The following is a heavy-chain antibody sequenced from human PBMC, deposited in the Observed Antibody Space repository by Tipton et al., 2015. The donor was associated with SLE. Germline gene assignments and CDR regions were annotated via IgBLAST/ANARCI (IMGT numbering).Heavy chain of an antibody. D-gene: IGHD3-10*01. Sequence: LRLSCAVYGGSFSGYYWSWIRQPPGKGLEWIGEINHSGSTNYNPSLKSRVTISVDTSKNQFSLKLSSVTAADTAVYYCARRLDYYGSGGMDVWGQGTTVTVSS. J-gene: IGHJ6*02. CDR3: ARRLDYYGSGGMDV. V-gene: IGHV4-34*01. CDR2: INHSGST. CDR1: GGSFSGYY.